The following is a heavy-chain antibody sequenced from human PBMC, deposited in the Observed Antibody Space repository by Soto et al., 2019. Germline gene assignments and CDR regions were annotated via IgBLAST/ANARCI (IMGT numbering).Heavy chain of an antibody. Sequence: EVQLMESGGGLVQPGGSLRLSCAASGFNFGASCMAWVRQAPGKGLEWVADIKQDGSEKNYVDSVKGRVTISRDDAKKSLYLQMNSLRAEDTAVYYCATDPFYGAIDYWGLGTLVNVSS. J-gene: IGHJ4*02. CDR1: GFNFGASC. CDR3: ATDPFYGAIDY. D-gene: IGHD3-10*01. CDR2: IKQDGSEK. V-gene: IGHV3-7*01.